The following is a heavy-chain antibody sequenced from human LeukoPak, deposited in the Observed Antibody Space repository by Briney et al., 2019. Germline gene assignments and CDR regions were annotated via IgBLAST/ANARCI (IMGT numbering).Heavy chain of an antibody. CDR2: IYYTGST. J-gene: IGHJ4*02. V-gene: IGHV4-39*01. CDR1: GASISGGTYY. CDR3: ARRGGSGRAFDY. D-gene: IGHD1-26*01. Sequence: SETLSLTCSVSGASISGGTYYWGWIRQPPGKGLEWSGSIYYTGSTYDNPSLKSRVTISVDTSTNQFSLKLSSVTAADTAVYYCARRGGSGRAFDYWGQGTLVTVSS.